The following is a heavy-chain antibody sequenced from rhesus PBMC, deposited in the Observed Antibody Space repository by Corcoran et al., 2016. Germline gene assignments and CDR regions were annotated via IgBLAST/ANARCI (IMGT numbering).Heavy chain of an antibody. J-gene: IGHJ4*01. CDR3: ARGGTGVIIIFDY. CDR1: GYSISSGYG. D-gene: IGHD3-34*01. V-gene: IGHV4-122*02. Sequence: QLQLQESGPGLVKPSETLSLTCAVSGYSISSGYGWSWIRQAPGKGLEWIGYISYSGSTLYNPALKSRGTISMDTYNNQFSLKLSCVTAADTAVYYCARGGTGVIIIFDYWGQGVLVTVSS. CDR2: ISYSGST.